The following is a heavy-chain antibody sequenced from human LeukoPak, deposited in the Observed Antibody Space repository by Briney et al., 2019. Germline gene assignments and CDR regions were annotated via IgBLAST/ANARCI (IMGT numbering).Heavy chain of an antibody. V-gene: IGHV4-34*01. CDR2: INHSGST. CDR3: ARAETYYDFWSGYYTWNWFDP. CDR1: GGSFSGYY. Sequence: SETLSLTCAVYGGSFSGYYWSWTRQPPGKGLEWIGEINHSGSTNYNPSLKSRVTISVDTSKNQFSLKLSSVTAADTAVYYCARAETYYDFWSGYYTWNWFDPWGQGTLVTVSS. D-gene: IGHD3-3*01. J-gene: IGHJ5*02.